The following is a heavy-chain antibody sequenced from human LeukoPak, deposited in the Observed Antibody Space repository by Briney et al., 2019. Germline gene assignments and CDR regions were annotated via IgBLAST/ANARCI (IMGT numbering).Heavy chain of an antibody. D-gene: IGHD6-19*01. CDR2: ISGSGGST. CDR1: GFTFSSYA. Sequence: GGSLRLSCAASGFTFSSYAMSWVRQAPGKGLEWVSAISGSGGSTYYADSVKGRFTISRDNSKNTLYLQMNSLRAEDTVVYYCAKASSGWYLKSLDYWGQGTLVTVSS. J-gene: IGHJ4*02. V-gene: IGHV3-23*01. CDR3: AKASSGWYLKSLDY.